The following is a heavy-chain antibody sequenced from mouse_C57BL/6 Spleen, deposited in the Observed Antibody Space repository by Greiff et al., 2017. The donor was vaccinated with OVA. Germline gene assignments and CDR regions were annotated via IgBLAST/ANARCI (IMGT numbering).Heavy chain of an antibody. Sequence: EVKLQQSGPELVKPGASVKISCKASGYTFTDYYMNWVKQSHGKSLEWIGDINPNDGGTSYNQKFKGKATLTVDKSPSTAYMELRSLTSEDSAVYYCARSDDWYYFDYWGQGTTLTVSS. CDR2: INPNDGGT. V-gene: IGHV1-26*01. CDR3: ARSDDWYYFDY. J-gene: IGHJ2*01. CDR1: GYTFTDYY. D-gene: IGHD2-4*01.